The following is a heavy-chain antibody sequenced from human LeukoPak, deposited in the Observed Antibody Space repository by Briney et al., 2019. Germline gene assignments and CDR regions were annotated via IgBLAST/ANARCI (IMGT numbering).Heavy chain of an antibody. CDR1: GGSISSYY. CDR2: IYYSGST. CDR3: ARGDYYGSGSQTNWFDP. J-gene: IGHJ5*02. Sequence: PSETLSLTCTVSGGSISSYYWSWIRQPPGKGLEWIGYIYYSGSTNYNPSLKSRATISVDTSKNQFSLKLSSVTAADTAVYYCARGDYYGSGSQTNWFDPWGQGTLVTVSS. V-gene: IGHV4-59*01. D-gene: IGHD3-10*01.